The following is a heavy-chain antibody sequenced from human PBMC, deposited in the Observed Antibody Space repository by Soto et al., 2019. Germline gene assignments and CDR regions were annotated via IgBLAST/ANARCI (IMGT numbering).Heavy chain of an antibody. CDR3: ARVKQSYRTRYYFAY. V-gene: IGHV4-34*01. CDR1: GGSFIGYY. J-gene: IGHJ4*02. D-gene: IGHD6-19*01. CDR2: INHSGST. Sequence: SEALSLTCAVYGGSFIGYYWSWIRQPPGKGLEWIGEINHSGSTNYNPSLKSRVTISVDTSKNQFSLKLSSVTAADTAVYYCARVKQSYRTRYYFAYWGQGTRVTVSS.